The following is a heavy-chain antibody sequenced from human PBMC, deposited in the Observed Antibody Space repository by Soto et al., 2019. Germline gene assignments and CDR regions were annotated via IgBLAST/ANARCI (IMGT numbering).Heavy chain of an antibody. CDR1: GYTFTSYG. CDR3: ARAGPGITIFGVVIIDDYAFDI. V-gene: IGHV1-18*01. J-gene: IGHJ3*02. Sequence: ASVKVSCKASGYTFTSYGISWVRQAPGQGLEWMGWISAYNGNTNYAQKLQGRVTMTTDTSTSTAYMELRSLRSDDTAVYYCARAGPGITIFGVVIIDDYAFDIWGQGIMVTVSS. D-gene: IGHD3-3*01. CDR2: ISAYNGNT.